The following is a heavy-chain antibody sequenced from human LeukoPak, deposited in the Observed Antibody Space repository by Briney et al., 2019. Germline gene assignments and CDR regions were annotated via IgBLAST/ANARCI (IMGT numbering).Heavy chain of an antibody. J-gene: IGHJ5*02. D-gene: IGHD2-2*01. CDR3: VRDPSYIVVVSSTVTGFDP. V-gene: IGHV1-18*01. CDR1: GFTFTDEY. Sequence: ASVKVSCKSSGFTFTDEYIHWVRQASGQGLEWMGWISAYNGNTNHAQKLQGRVTMTTDASTSTAYMELRSLRSDDTAVYYCVRDPSYIVVVSSTVTGFDPWGQGTLVTVSS. CDR2: ISAYNGNT.